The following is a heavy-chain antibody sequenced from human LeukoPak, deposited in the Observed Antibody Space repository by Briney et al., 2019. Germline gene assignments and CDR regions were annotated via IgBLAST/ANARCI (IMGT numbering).Heavy chain of an antibody. CDR2: INQDGSEK. D-gene: IGHD6-19*01. J-gene: IGHJ4*02. V-gene: IGHV3-7*01. Sequence: GGSLRLSCAASGFPFSTYWMSWVRPAPGKGLEWVANINQDGSEKYYVDSVKGRFTISRDNARNSLYLQMNSLRAEDTAVYYCATRTGGWFPYWGQGTLVTVSS. CDR1: GFPFSTYW. CDR3: ATRTGGWFPY.